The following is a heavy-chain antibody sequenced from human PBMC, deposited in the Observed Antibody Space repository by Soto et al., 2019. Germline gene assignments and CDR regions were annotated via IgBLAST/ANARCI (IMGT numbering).Heavy chain of an antibody. CDR2: IKSKTDGGTT. D-gene: IGHD3-22*01. V-gene: IGHV3-15*07. Sequence: PGGSLRLSCAASGFTFSNAWMNWVRQAPGKGLEWVGRIKSKTDGGTTDYAAPVKGRFTISRDDSKNTLYLQMNSLKTEDTAVYYCTTDAQPAYYYDSSGPTVGFDYWGQGTLVTVSS. CDR1: GFTFSNAW. J-gene: IGHJ4*02. CDR3: TTDAQPAYYYDSSGPTVGFDY.